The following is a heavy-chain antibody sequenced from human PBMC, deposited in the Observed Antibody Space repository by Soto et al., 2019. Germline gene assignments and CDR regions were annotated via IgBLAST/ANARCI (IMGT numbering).Heavy chain of an antibody. V-gene: IGHV1-3*05. Sequence: QVQLVQSGAEQKKPGASVKISCKTSGYSFTNYPIHWVRQAPGQRLEWMGWMNPGNGNSQYSQRFQGRGTFTRDTSAATAHMEVTSLTSEDTAVYYCSSTSAWVGGFEVWGQGTMVTVSS. D-gene: IGHD6-19*01. CDR2: MNPGNGNS. J-gene: IGHJ3*01. CDR1: GYSFTNYP. CDR3: SSTSAWVGGFEV.